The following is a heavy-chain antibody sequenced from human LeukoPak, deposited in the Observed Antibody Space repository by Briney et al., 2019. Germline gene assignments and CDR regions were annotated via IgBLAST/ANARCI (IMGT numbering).Heavy chain of an antibody. D-gene: IGHD2-2*01. CDR2: ITSNGGTT. Sequence: GGSLRLSCVASGFSLSTYDMYWVRQTPGKGLEYVSAITSNGGTTYYANSVKGRFTISRDNSKNTLYLQMGSLRAEDMAVYYCARGYCSSTSCTNDYWGQGTLVTVSS. CDR3: ARGYCSSTSCTNDY. V-gene: IGHV3-64*01. J-gene: IGHJ4*02. CDR1: GFSLSTYD.